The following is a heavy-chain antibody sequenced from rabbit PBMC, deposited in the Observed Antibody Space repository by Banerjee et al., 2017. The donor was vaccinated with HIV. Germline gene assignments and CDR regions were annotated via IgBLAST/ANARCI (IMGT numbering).Heavy chain of an antibody. CDR1: GFSFSSSYY. D-gene: IGHD8-1*01. V-gene: IGHV1S40*01. Sequence: QSLEESGGDLVKPGASLTLTCTASGFSFSSSYYMCWFRQAPGKGPEWIACIYAGSSGSTYYASWAKGRFTISKTSSTTVTLQMTSLTAADTATYFCARRDYGSSTYYDLWGPGTLVTVS. CDR3: ARRDYGSSTYYDL. J-gene: IGHJ4*01. CDR2: IYAGSSGST.